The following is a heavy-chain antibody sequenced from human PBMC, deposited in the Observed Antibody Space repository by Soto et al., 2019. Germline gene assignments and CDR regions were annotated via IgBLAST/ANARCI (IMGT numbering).Heavy chain of an antibody. V-gene: IGHV4-59*12. CDR2: IYYSGST. CDR3: ARDLEDGYSGSYYGMDV. CDR1: GGSISSYY. Sequence: PSETLSLTCTVSGGSISSYYWSWIRQPPGKGLEWIGYIYYSGSTNYNPSLKSRVTISVDTSKNQFSLKLSSVTAADTAVYYCARDLEDGYSGSYYGMDVWGQGTTVTVS. J-gene: IGHJ6*02. D-gene: IGHD1-26*01.